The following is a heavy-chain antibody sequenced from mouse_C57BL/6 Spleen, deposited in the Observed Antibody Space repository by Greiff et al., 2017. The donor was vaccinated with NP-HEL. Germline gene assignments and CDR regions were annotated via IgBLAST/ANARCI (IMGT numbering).Heavy chain of an antibody. Sequence: VQLQQSGPGLVAPSQSLSITCTVSGFSFTSYAISWVRQPPGKGLEWLGVIWTGGGTNYNSALKSRLSISKDNSKSQVFLKMNSLQTDDTARYYCARNSDYYGSSLFDYWGQGTTLTVSS. J-gene: IGHJ2*01. CDR2: IWTGGGT. V-gene: IGHV2-9-1*01. D-gene: IGHD1-1*01. CDR3: ARNSDYYGSSLFDY. CDR1: GFSFTSYA.